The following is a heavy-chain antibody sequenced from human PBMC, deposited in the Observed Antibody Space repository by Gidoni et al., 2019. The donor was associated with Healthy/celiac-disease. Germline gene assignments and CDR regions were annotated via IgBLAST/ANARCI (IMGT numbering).Heavy chain of an antibody. Sequence: QVQLVQSGAEVKKPGYSVKVSCKAAGGNFSSYAISWVRPAPGQGREWMGGIIPSFGTANYAKKFQGRVTCTSNESTSTGYRERSSRSLEDRAVYSCGRGGGRGQCLVGANFDYWGQGTLVTVAS. D-gene: IGHD6-19*01. CDR2: IIPSFGTA. V-gene: IGHV1-69*01. J-gene: IGHJ4*02. CDR1: GGNFSSYA. CDR3: GRGGGRGQCLVGANFDY.